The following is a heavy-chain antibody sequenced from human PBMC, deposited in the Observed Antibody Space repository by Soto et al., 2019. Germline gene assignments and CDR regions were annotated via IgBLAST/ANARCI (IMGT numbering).Heavy chain of an antibody. CDR2: VSSTGST. CDR1: GGSISSSSYY. V-gene: IGHV4-61*05. CDR3: ARFSPPRKSYDSNPGWFDP. D-gene: IGHD3-22*01. Sequence: SETLSLTCTVSGGSISSSSYYWGWIRQPPGKGLEWIGYVSSTGSTNYNPSLKSRVILSLDTSTSEVSLSLTSVTAADAAVYFCARFSPPRKSYDSNPGWFDPWGQGIMVTVSS. J-gene: IGHJ5*02.